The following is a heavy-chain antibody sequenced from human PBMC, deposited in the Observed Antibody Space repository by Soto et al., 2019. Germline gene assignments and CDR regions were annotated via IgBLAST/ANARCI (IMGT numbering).Heavy chain of an antibody. Sequence: GGSLRLSCAASGFTFSSYGMHWVRQAPGKGLEWVAVISYDGSNKYYADSVKGRFTISRDNSKNTLYLQMNSLRAEDTAVYYCAKDRRLLLSYFQHWGQGTLVTVSS. V-gene: IGHV3-30*18. CDR3: AKDRRLLLSYFQH. CDR1: GFTFSSYG. J-gene: IGHJ1*01. CDR2: ISYDGSNK. D-gene: IGHD2-2*01.